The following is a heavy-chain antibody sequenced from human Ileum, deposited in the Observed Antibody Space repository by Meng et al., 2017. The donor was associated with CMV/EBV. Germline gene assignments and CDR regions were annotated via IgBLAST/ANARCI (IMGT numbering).Heavy chain of an antibody. J-gene: IGHJ4*02. Sequence: ASGFAFSRYAMHWVRQAPGKGLEWVAVISHDGSSTYHADSVKGRFSISRENSKNTLYVQMNSLRAEDTAVYYCARDSGYGSGWGLDYWGQGTLVTVSS. CDR1: GFAFSRYA. CDR2: ISHDGSST. CDR3: ARDSGYGSGWGLDY. V-gene: IGHV3-30*04. D-gene: IGHD6-19*01.